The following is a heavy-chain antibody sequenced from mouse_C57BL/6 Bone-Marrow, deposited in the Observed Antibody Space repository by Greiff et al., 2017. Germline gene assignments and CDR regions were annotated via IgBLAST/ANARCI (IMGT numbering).Heavy chain of an antibody. CDR1: GFTFSDYG. V-gene: IGHV5-17*01. CDR3: ARPGGDAMDY. CDR2: ISSGSSTI. J-gene: IGHJ4*01. Sequence: EVKLVESGGGLVKPGGSLKLSCAASGFTFSDYGMHWVRQAPEKGLEWVAYISSGSSTIYYAATVKGRFTISRDNAKNTLFLQMTSLRSEDTAMYYCARPGGDAMDYWGQGTSVTVSS.